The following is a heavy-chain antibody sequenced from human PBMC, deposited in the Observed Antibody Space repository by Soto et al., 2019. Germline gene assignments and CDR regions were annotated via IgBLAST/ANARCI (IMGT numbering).Heavy chain of an antibody. J-gene: IGHJ4*02. D-gene: IGHD3-22*01. V-gene: IGHV4-39*01. CDR2: TYYNGNA. CDR3: ARHFVAVVIKGWGY. Sequence: PSDPLSQTCTFSGASIYRRTYYWYWIRQPPGKGLEWIGTTYYNGNAYYNPSLKSRVTMSVDTSKNQFSLKLISVTAADTAVYYCARHFVAVVIKGWGYWGQGTLVTVS. CDR1: GASIYRRTYY.